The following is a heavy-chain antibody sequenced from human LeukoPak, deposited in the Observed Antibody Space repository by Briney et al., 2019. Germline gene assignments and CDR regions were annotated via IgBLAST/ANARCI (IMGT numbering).Heavy chain of an antibody. D-gene: IGHD2-2*01. Sequence: SETLSLTCIVSGGSISSYYWNWIRQSAGKGLEWIGRIYIGGSTSYNPSLKSRVSMSVDTSKMQFFLNLTSVTAADTAMYYCARGPRMVAMNGYAFDIWGPGTTVIVSS. J-gene: IGHJ3*02. CDR1: GGSISSYY. CDR3: ARGPRMVAMNGYAFDI. CDR2: IYIGGST. V-gene: IGHV4-4*07.